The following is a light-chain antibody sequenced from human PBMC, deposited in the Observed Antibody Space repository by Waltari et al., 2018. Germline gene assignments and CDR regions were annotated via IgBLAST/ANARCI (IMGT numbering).Light chain of an antibody. CDR1: NIGRKT. V-gene: IGLV3-21*04. CDR3: QVWDSSRDHGV. J-gene: IGLJ1*01. CDR2: YDS. Sequence: SYVLTQTPSVSVAPGETARINCGGKNIGRKTVHWYQQKPGQTPVVVISYDSDRPSGIPERFSGSNSGNTATLTISRVEAGDEADYYCQVWDSSRDHGVFGTGTKVTVL.